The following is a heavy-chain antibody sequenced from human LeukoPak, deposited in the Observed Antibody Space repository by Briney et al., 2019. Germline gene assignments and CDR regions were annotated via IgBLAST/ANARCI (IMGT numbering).Heavy chain of an antibody. CDR1: GGSISSGGYY. CDR3: ARTYESGTYSPYYFDY. J-gene: IGHJ4*02. Sequence: SETLSLTCTVSGGSISSGGYYWSWIRQHPGKGLEWIGYISYTGSTYNNPSLKSRMSMSLDASKNQFSLRLSSVTAADTAVYYWARTYESGTYSPYYFDYGGQGILAPV. CDR2: ISYTGST. D-gene: IGHD3-22*01. V-gene: IGHV4-31*03.